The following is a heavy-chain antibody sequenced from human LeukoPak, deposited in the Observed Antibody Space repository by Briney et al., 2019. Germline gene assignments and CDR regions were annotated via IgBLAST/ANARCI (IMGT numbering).Heavy chain of an antibody. V-gene: IGHV1-3*02. Sequence: ASVKVSCKASGYTSTSSAIHWVRQAPGHRLEWLGWSHAGNGDTKYSPEFQGRFTISSDTSASTAYMELSSLRSEDMAVYYCARGAYYGMDVWGQGTTVTVSS. J-gene: IGHJ6*02. CDR1: GYTSTSSA. CDR2: SHAGNGDT. CDR3: ARGAYYGMDV.